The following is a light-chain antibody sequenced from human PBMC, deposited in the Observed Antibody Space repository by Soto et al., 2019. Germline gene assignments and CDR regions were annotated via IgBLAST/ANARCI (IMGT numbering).Light chain of an antibody. CDR2: EAS. V-gene: IGKV1-27*01. J-gene: IGKJ1*01. CDR1: QTISSW. CDR3: QNFDSAPQT. Sequence: DIQMTQSPSTLSGSVGDRITITCRASQTISSWLAWYQQKPGKAPKLLIYEASNLQSGIPSRFRGGGSGTEFTLTISSLQPEDVATYYCQNFDSAPQTFGQGTKVDSK.